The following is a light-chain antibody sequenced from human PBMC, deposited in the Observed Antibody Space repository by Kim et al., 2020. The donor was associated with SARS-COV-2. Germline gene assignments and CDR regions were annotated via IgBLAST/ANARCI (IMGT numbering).Light chain of an antibody. J-gene: IGKJ1*01. CDR2: DAS. CDR3: QQYSRDSRT. CDR1: QGIGTW. V-gene: IGKV1-5*01. Sequence: SSAVGDRVTITCRASQGIGTWLAWYQQKPGKAPKLLIFDASNLQSRVPSRFSGSGSGTQFTLTISSLQPDDYGTYFCQQYSRDSRTFGQGTKLEI.